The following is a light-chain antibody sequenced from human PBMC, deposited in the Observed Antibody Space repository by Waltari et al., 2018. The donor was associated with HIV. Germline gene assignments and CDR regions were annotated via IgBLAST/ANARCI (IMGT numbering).Light chain of an antibody. J-gene: IGKJ2*01. CDR3: MQALQTVST. V-gene: IGKV2-28*01. Sequence: DIVMTQSPLSLPVTPGEPASISCRSSQSLLHRTGYNYLDWYLQKPGQPPQLLIYLGSHRAPGVPDRFSGSVSGTDFTLKISRVEAEDVGVYYCMQALQTVSTFGQGTKLEIK. CDR2: LGS. CDR1: QSLLHRTGYNY.